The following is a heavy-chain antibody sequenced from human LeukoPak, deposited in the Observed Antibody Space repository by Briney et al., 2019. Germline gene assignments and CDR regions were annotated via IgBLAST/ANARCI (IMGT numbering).Heavy chain of an antibody. CDR1: AFTFSSFG. V-gene: IGHV3-30*18. D-gene: IGHD6-13*01. J-gene: IGHJ3*02. Sequence: GGSLTLSGAGSAFTFSSFGRDWDPPAQGRGRGWGIVISYDGNNKNYAKHVKRRFTSSGANSKNTLDLQMNSLRPEDTAVYYCAKARRERWYGDAFDIWGQGTMVTVSS. CDR3: AKARRERWYGDAFDI. CDR2: ISYDGNNK.